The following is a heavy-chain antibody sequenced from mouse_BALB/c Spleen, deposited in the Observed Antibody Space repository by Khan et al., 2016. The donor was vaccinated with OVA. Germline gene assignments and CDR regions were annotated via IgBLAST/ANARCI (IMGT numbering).Heavy chain of an antibody. J-gene: IGHJ1*01. CDR1: GFSFSSFG. CDR3: ARAGGNFHWYFDV. D-gene: IGHD2-1*01. Sequence: EVQLVESGGGLVQPGGSRKLSCAASGFSFSSFGMHWVRQAPKKGLEWVAYMSSGSSTIYYVDTVKGRFTISRDTPTNTLFLQMTSLRSEDTAMYYCARAGGNFHWYFDVWGAGTSVTVSS. CDR2: MSSGSSTI. V-gene: IGHV5-17*02.